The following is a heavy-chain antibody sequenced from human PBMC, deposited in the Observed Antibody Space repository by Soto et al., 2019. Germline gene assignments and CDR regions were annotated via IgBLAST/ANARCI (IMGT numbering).Heavy chain of an antibody. CDR2: INHSGST. V-gene: IGHV4-34*01. Sequence: SETLSLTCAVYGGSFSGYYWSWIRQPPGKGLEWIGEINHSGSTNYNPSLKSRVTISVDTSKNQFSLKLSSVTAADTAVYYCARGQPLLRFLEWSRYYYYYGMDVWGQGTTVTVSS. CDR3: ARGQPLLRFLEWSRYYYYYGMDV. D-gene: IGHD3-3*01. J-gene: IGHJ6*02. CDR1: GGSFSGYY.